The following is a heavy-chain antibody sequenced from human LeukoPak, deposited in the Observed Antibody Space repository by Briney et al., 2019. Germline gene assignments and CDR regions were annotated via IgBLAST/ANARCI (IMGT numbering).Heavy chain of an antibody. CDR1: AFTFRTYS. D-gene: IGHD3-16*02. J-gene: IGHJ4*02. CDR3: ARGSDFVWGSYRPYFGY. Sequence: GGSLRLSCVASAFTFRTYSRHWVRQAPGKGLEWVSSISGSTSYIYYADSVRGRFTISRNNAKNSLYLQMNSLRAEDTAVYYCARGSDFVWGSYRPYFGYWGQGTLVTVSS. CDR2: ISGSTSYI. V-gene: IGHV3-21*01.